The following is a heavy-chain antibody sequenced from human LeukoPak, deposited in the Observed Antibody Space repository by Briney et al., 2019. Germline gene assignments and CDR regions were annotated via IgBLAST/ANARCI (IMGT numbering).Heavy chain of an antibody. CDR1: GFTFSAYW. CDR2: MNEDGSEI. Sequence: GGSLRLSCAVSGFTFSAYWMSWVRQAPGKGLEWVASMNEDGSEIYHVDSVKGRFIISRDNAKDSLFLQLNTLRAEDTAVYFCARGFSYLDYWGQGILVTVSS. CDR3: ARGFSYLDY. D-gene: IGHD3-3*01. V-gene: IGHV3-7*05. J-gene: IGHJ4*02.